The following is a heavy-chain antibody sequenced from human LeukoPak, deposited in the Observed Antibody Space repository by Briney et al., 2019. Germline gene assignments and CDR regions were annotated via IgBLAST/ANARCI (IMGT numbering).Heavy chain of an antibody. J-gene: IGHJ6*03. CDR1: GGSISSYY. CDR2: IYNSGST. CDR3: ARSHRGYYHGSSGYYQDYYYYMDV. V-gene: IGHV4-4*07. D-gene: IGHD3-22*01. Sequence: PSETLSLTCTVSGGSISSYYWSWIRQPAGKGLEWIGRIYNSGSTNYNPSLKSRVTLSVDTSQNHFSLKLSPVTAADPAVYYCARSHRGYYHGSSGYYQDYYYYMDVWGKGATVTVSS.